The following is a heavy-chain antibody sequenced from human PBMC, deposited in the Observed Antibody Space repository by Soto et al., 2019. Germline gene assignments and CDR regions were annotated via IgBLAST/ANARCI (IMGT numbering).Heavy chain of an antibody. CDR1: GGPISSSNW. CDR2: IYHSGST. CDR3: AREVYYYDSSGYKGGRAFDI. Sequence: LSLTCAVSGGPISSSNWWSWVRQPPGKGLEWIGEIYHSGSTNYNPSLKSRVTISVDKSKNQFSLKLSSVTAADTAVYYCAREVYYYDSSGYKGGRAFDIWGQGTMVTVSS. V-gene: IGHV4-4*02. J-gene: IGHJ3*02. D-gene: IGHD3-22*01.